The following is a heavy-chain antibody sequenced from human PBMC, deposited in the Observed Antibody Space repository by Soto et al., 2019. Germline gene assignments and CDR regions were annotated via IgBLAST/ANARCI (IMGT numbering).Heavy chain of an antibody. J-gene: IGHJ5*02. CDR1: GYTFNTYG. D-gene: IGHD3-3*01. Sequence: ASVKVSCKTSGYTFNTYGINWVRQAPGQGLELMGWISAYDGKTTYAEKFQGRVTLTPDTSTSTAYMELRGLRSDDTVIYDCARDPHEFWKSYWFDPWGQGTPVNVLL. CDR3: ARDPHEFWKSYWFDP. V-gene: IGHV1-18*01. CDR2: ISAYDGKT.